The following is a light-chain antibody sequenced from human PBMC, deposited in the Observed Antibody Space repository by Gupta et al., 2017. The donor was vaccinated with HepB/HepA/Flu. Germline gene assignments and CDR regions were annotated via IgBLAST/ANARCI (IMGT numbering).Light chain of an antibody. CDR1: SSDVGGYNY. CDR2: DVS. Sequence: QSALTQPAPVSGSPGQSITISCTGTSSDVGGYNYVSWYQQHPGKAPKLMLYDVSNRPSGVSNRFSGSKSGNTASLTISGLQAEDEADYYCSSYTSSSTLVFGGGTKLTVL. J-gene: IGLJ3*02. CDR3: SSYTSSSTLV. V-gene: IGLV2-14*03.